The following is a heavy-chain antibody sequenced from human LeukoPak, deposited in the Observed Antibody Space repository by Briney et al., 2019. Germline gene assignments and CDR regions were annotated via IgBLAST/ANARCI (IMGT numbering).Heavy chain of an antibody. Sequence: PGGSLRPSCTASGFTFGDYLMSWFRQAPGKGLEWIGFISGVTTEYAASVKGRFTISRDDSTSIAYLQMNSLTTEGTAVYYCSRGSGWLSVYWGQGTLVTVSS. V-gene: IGHV3-49*03. CDR3: SRGSGWLSVY. D-gene: IGHD6-19*01. CDR1: GFTFGDYL. J-gene: IGHJ4*02. CDR2: ISGVTT.